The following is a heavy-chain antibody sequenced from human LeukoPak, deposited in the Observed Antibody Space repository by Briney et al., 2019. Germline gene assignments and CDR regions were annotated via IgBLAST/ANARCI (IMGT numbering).Heavy chain of an antibody. CDR1: GFTFSSYA. J-gene: IGHJ4*02. CDR2: IAYVDDST. V-gene: IGHV3-23*01. Sequence: GGSPRLSCAASGFTFSSYAMSWVRQAPGKGLEWVSAIAYVDDSTFYANTVKGRFTISRDNSKSTVYLQMNSLQVGDTAVYYCAREKQWQAKEDFWGQGTLVTVSS. D-gene: IGHD6-19*01. CDR3: AREKQWQAKEDF.